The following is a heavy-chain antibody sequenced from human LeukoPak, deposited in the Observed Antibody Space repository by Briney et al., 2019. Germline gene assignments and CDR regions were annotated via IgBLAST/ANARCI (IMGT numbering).Heavy chain of an antibody. J-gene: IGHJ4*02. CDR2: ISSSGSTI. D-gene: IGHD6-19*01. CDR3: ARSNGGWYLESDY. CDR1: GFTFSSYE. Sequence: GGSLRLSCAASGFTFSSYEMNWVRQAPGKGLEWVSYISSSGSTIYYADSVKGRFTISRDNAKNSLYLQMNSLRAEDTAVYYCARSNGGWYLESDYWGQGTLVTVSS. V-gene: IGHV3-48*03.